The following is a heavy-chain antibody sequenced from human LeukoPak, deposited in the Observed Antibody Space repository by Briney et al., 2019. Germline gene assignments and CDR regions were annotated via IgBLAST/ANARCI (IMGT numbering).Heavy chain of an antibody. CDR1: GYTFHRYY. J-gene: IGHJ4*02. Sequence: ASVKVFCKASGYTFHRYYMHWVRHAPGQGLEWMGWINPNSGGTNYAQKFQRRVTMPRQTSISSAYMELSRLRSDDTAVYYCARKVVMGVDYWGQETLVTVSS. D-gene: IGHD4-23*01. V-gene: IGHV1-2*02. CDR3: ARKVVMGVDY. CDR2: INPNSGGT.